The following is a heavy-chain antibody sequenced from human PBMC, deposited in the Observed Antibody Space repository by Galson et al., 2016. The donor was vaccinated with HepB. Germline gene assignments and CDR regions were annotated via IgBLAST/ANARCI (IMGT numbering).Heavy chain of an antibody. CDR1: GFTFTTYW. J-gene: IGHJ1*01. Sequence: SLRLSCAASGFTFTTYWMSWVRQAPGKGLGWVANIKQDGSEKYYVDSVKGRFTISRDNAKNSLYLQMNSLRAEDTAVYYCAQYYYDSSGYVEYFQNWGQGSRVTVSS. V-gene: IGHV3-7*03. CDR3: AQYYYDSSGYVEYFQN. D-gene: IGHD3-22*01. CDR2: IKQDGSEK.